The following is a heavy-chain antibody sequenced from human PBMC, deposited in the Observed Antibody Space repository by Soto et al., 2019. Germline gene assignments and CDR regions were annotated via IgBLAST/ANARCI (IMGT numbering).Heavy chain of an antibody. CDR3: VRESTPSGPHWFDT. Sequence: QLQLLESGSGLVKPSQTLSLTCSVSGGSINSGRSSWNWIRQPPGKGLEWIAYISHSGSTYYTPSLKSRVTISVDRSKNQFSLKLTSLTAADTAVYYCVRESTPSGPHWFDTWGPGILVTVSS. J-gene: IGHJ5*02. V-gene: IGHV4-30-2*01. D-gene: IGHD2-8*02. CDR1: GGSINSGRSS. CDR2: ISHSGST.